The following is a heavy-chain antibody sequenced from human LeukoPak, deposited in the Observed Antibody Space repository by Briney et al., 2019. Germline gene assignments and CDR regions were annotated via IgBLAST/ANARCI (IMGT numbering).Heavy chain of an antibody. D-gene: IGHD3-10*01. CDR1: GGSFSGYY. Sequence: SETLSLTCAVYGGSFSGYYWSWIRQPPGKGLEWIGEINHSGSTNYNPSLKSRVTISVDTSKNQFSLKLSSVTAADTAVYYCARRGYYGSGSYYNDRTYWYFDYWGQGTLVTVSS. J-gene: IGHJ4*02. V-gene: IGHV4-34*01. CDR2: INHSGST. CDR3: ARRGYYGSGSYYNDRTYWYFDY.